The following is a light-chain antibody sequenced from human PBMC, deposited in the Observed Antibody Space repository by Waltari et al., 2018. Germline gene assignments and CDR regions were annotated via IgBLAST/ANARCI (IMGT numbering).Light chain of an antibody. CDR3: SSWTDSSRTGKLS. Sequence: QSALTQPPSASGSAGPSVTIPCTGTPTDPRNFKSFPWYQQHPGKAPNLILYEIDRRPSGVPDRFSGSKSGDAASLTVSGLQAEDEAIYFCSSWTDSSRTGKLSFGGGTELTVL. CDR1: PTDPRNFKS. J-gene: IGLJ2*01. V-gene: IGLV2-8*01. CDR2: EID.